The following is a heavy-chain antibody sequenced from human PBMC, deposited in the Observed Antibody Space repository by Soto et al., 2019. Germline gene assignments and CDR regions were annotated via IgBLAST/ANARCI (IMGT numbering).Heavy chain of an antibody. D-gene: IGHD3-16*01. CDR2: ISYDGSNK. CDR3: ANRLGGRDGYTRRHAFDI. J-gene: IGHJ3*02. V-gene: IGHV3-30*18. CDR1: GFTFSSYG. Sequence: QVQLVESGGGVVQPGRSLRLSCAASGFTFSSYGMHWVRQAPGKGLEWVAVISYDGSNKYYADSVKGRFTISRDNSKNTLYLQMNSLRAEDTAVYYCANRLGGRDGYTRRHAFDIWGQGTMVTVSS.